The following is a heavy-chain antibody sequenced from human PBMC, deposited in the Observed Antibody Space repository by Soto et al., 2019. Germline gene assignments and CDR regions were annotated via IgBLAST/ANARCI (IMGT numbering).Heavy chain of an antibody. D-gene: IGHD2-21*01. CDR3: VKNQQVKGEYYFDY. J-gene: IGHJ4*02. Sequence: PGGSLRLSCSASGFTFSSYAMHWVRQAPGKGLEYVSAISSNGGSTYYADSVKGRFTISRDNSKNTLYLQMSSLRAEDTAVYYCVKNQQVKGEYYFDYWGQGTLVTVSS. CDR1: GFTFSSYA. CDR2: ISSNGGST. V-gene: IGHV3-64D*08.